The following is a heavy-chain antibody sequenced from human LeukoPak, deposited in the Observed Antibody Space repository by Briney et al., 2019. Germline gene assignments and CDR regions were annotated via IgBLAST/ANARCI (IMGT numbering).Heavy chain of an antibody. CDR2: IYSGGST. V-gene: IGHV3-66*01. CDR1: GFTVSNNY. Sequence: GGSLRLSCAASGFTVSNNYMNWVRQAPGKGLEWVSVIYSGGSTYYADSVKGRFTISRDSSKNTLYLQVNGLRAEDTAVYYCAKVAEVGATGYYYYMDVWGKGTTVTISS. J-gene: IGHJ6*03. CDR3: AKVAEVGATGYYYYMDV. D-gene: IGHD1-26*01.